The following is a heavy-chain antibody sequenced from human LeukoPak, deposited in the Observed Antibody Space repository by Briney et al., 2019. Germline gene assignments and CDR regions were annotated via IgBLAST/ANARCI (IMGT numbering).Heavy chain of an antibody. Sequence: PGGSLRLSCAASGFTFSSYAMSWVRQAPGKGLEWVSVIYSGGSTYYADSVKGRFTISRDNSKNTLYLQMNSLRAEDTAVYYCASGQSSSGWFDYWGQGTLVAVSS. CDR1: GFTFSSYA. CDR3: ASGQSSSGWFDY. J-gene: IGHJ4*02. D-gene: IGHD6-19*01. V-gene: IGHV3-53*01. CDR2: IYSGGST.